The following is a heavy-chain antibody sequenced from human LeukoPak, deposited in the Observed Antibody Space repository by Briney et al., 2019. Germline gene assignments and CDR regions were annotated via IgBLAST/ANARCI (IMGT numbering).Heavy chain of an antibody. Sequence: SETLSLTCSVSGGSISSSSYYWGWIRQSPGKGLEWIGSIYYSGSTYYNPSLKSRVTTSVDTSKNQFSLKLSSVTAADTAVYYCARDRGTWNDDGFDYWGQGTLVTVSS. CDR2: IYYSGST. CDR3: ARDRGTWNDDGFDY. J-gene: IGHJ4*02. V-gene: IGHV4-39*07. D-gene: IGHD1-1*01. CDR1: GGSISSSSYY.